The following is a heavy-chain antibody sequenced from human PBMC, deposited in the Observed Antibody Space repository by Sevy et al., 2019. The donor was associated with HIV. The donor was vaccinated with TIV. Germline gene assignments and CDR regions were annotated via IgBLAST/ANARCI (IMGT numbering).Heavy chain of an antibody. Sequence: GGSLRLSCAASGFTFSDYYMSWIRQAPGKGLEWVSYISSSGSTIYYADSVKGRFTISRDNAKKSLYLQMNSLRADDTAVDYCARTSTTTVYSSGWYGTFDYWGQGTLVTVSS. CDR3: ARTSTTTVYSSGWYGTFDY. D-gene: IGHD6-19*01. CDR2: ISSSGSTI. J-gene: IGHJ4*02. V-gene: IGHV3-11*01. CDR1: GFTFSDYY.